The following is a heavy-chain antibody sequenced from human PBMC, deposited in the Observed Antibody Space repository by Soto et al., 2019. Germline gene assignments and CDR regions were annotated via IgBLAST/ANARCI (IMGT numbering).Heavy chain of an antibody. V-gene: IGHV3-23*01. CDR1: GFTFSSYA. J-gene: IGHJ6*03. Sequence: EVQLLESGGGLVQPGGSLRLSCAASGFTFSSYAMSWVRQAPGKGLEWVSAISGSGGSTYYADSVKGRFTISRDNSKNTLYLQMNSLRGEDTAVYYCAKVLTNYDFWSGYVAGYYYYMDVWGKGTTVTVSS. CDR2: ISGSGGST. D-gene: IGHD3-3*01. CDR3: AKVLTNYDFWSGYVAGYYYYMDV.